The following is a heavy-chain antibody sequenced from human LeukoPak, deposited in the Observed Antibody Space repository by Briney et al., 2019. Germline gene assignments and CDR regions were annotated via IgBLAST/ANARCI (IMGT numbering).Heavy chain of an antibody. CDR1: GGTFSSYA. CDR2: IIPILGIA. Sequence: SVKVSCKASGGTFSSYAISWVRQAPGQGLEWMGRIIPILGIANYAQKFQGRVTITADESTSTAYMELSSLRSEDTAVYYCAGSTSGQGDYYYYYMDVWGKGTTVTVSS. D-gene: IGHD2-2*01. J-gene: IGHJ6*03. V-gene: IGHV1-69*04. CDR3: AGSTSGQGDYYYYYMDV.